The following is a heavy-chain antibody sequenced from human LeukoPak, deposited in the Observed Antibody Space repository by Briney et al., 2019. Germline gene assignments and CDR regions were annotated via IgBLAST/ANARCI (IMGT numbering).Heavy chain of an antibody. V-gene: IGHV4-59*01. CDR3: VRGQREYSSSSRYFDY. Sequence: SETLSLTCTVSGGSISSYYWSWIRQPPGKGLEWIGYIYYSGSTNYNPSLKSRVTISVDTSKNQFSLKLSSVTAADTAVYYCVRGQREYSSSSRYFDYWGQGTLVTVSS. J-gene: IGHJ4*02. D-gene: IGHD6-6*01. CDR1: GGSISSYY. CDR2: IYYSGST.